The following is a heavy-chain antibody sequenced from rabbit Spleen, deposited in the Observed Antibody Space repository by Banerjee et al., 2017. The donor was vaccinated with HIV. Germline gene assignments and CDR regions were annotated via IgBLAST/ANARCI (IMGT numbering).Heavy chain of an antibody. D-gene: IGHD8-1*01. CDR1: GFSFNSGYD. CDR2: AYAGTSGST. V-gene: IGHV1S40*01. J-gene: IGHJ6*01. CDR3: ARDAGTSFSTYGMDL. Sequence: QSLEESGGGLVKPGGTLTLTCKASGFSFNSGYDMCWVRQAPGKGLEWVACAYAGTSGSTYSATWAKGRFTVSKTSSTTVTLQMTSLTAADTATYFCARDAGTSFSTYGMDLWGQGTLVTVS.